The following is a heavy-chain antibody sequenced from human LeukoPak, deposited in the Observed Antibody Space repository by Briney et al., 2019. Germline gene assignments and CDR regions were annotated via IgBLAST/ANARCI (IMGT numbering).Heavy chain of an antibody. J-gene: IGHJ4*02. V-gene: IGHV3-7*01. CDR1: GLTFRNFW. CDR2: IKQDGSGQ. D-gene: IGHD3-10*01. Sequence: HLGGSLRLSCAASGLTFRNFWMCWVRQAPGKGLEWVATIKQDGSGQYYVDSVKGRFTISRDNAQNSLYLQMNNLRAEDTAVYYCARSYGHSIDYWGQGTLVTVSS. CDR3: ARSYGHSIDY.